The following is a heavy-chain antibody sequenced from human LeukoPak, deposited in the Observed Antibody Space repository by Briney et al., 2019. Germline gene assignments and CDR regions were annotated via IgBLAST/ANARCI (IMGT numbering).Heavy chain of an antibody. J-gene: IGHJ3*02. CDR3: TTYNDKDAFNI. D-gene: IGHD1-1*01. CDR2: IKSKADGGTA. V-gene: IGHV3-15*01. Sequence: GRSLRLSCAASGFTFSKDWMSWVRQAPGKGLEWVGRIKSKADGGTADYATPVKGRFTISRDDSKNTLYLQMNSLKTEDTAVYYCTTYNDKDAFNIWGQGTMVTVSS. CDR1: GFTFSKDW.